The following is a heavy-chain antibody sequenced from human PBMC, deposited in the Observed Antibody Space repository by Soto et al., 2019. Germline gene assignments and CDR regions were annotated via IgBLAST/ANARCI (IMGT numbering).Heavy chain of an antibody. D-gene: IGHD3-22*01. Sequence: GGPLRLSCAASGCTFSSYSMNWVRKAPGKGLEWVSYISSSSSTIYYADSVKGRFTISRDNAKNSLYLQMNSLRDEDTAVYYCARDPAYYYDSSGYYQRGAFDIWGQGTMVTVSS. CDR3: ARDPAYYYDSSGYYQRGAFDI. CDR1: GCTFSSYS. V-gene: IGHV3-48*02. CDR2: ISSSSSTI. J-gene: IGHJ3*02.